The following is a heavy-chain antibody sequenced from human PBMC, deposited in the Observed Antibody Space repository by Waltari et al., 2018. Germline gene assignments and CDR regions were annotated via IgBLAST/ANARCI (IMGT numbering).Heavy chain of an antibody. CDR1: GGSFSGYY. Sequence: QVQLQQWGAGLLKPSETLSLTCAVYGGSFSGYYWSWIRQPPGKGLEWIGEINHSGSTNYNPALKSRVTISVDTSKNQFSLKLSSVTAADTAVYYCARRRGGSYRAGAFDIWGQGTMVTVSS. V-gene: IGHV4-34*01. CDR2: INHSGST. J-gene: IGHJ3*02. D-gene: IGHD1-26*01. CDR3: ARRRGGSYRAGAFDI.